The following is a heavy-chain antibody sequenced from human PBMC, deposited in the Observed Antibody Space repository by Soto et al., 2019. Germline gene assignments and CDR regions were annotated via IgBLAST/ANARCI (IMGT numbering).Heavy chain of an antibody. J-gene: IGHJ4*02. CDR1: GFSFSISG. CDR2: ITTRGDTT. Sequence: GGSLRLSCAASGFSFSISGMTWVRQAPGKGLEWVSAITTRGDTTYYADSVKGRFTISRDNSKNTLYLQMNSLRADDTAVYYCAKEIRPFDSWGQGTLVTVSS. CDR3: AKEIRPFDS. V-gene: IGHV3-23*01.